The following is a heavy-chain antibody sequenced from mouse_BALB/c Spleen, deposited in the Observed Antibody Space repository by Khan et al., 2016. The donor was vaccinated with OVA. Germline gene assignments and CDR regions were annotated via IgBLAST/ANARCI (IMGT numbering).Heavy chain of an antibody. Sequence: QIQLVHSGPELKKPGATVKISCKASGYTFTNYGMPWVKQAPGKGLKWMGWINTNTGMPTYAEEFKGRFAFSLETSASTAYLQLNNLKNEDTTTYFGAKGDYYGSSSWFAYWGQGTLVTVSA. J-gene: IGHJ3*01. CDR1: GYTFTNYG. D-gene: IGHD1-1*01. V-gene: IGHV9-3*02. CDR2: INTNTGMP. CDR3: AKGDYYGSSSWFAY.